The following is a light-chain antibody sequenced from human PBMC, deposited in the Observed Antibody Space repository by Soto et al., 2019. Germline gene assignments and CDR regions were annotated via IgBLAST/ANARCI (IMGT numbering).Light chain of an antibody. V-gene: IGKV1-17*01. J-gene: IGKJ1*01. Sequence: ETKLTQSPSSISASVGDSVHIACRASQGIRNDLGWYQQKPGKAHKRLIYATYSLQSGVQSRFSGSGSGTEFTLTIRSLQSEDFATYYCQQHNTYPLTFGQGTKVDIK. CDR2: ATY. CDR3: QQHNTYPLT. CDR1: QGIRND.